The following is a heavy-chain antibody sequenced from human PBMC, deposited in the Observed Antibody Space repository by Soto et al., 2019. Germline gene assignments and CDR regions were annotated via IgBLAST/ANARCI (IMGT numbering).Heavy chain of an antibody. V-gene: IGHV3-21*01. CDR3: ARDRGSGWPDYYYYGMDV. CDR1: GFTFSSYS. Sequence: EVQLVESGGGLVKPGGSLRLSCAASGFTFSSYSMNWVRQAPGKGLELVSSISSSSSYIYYADSVKGRFTISRDNAKNSLYLQMNSLRAEDTAVYYCARDRGSGWPDYYYYGMDVWGQGTTVTVSS. J-gene: IGHJ6*02. CDR2: ISSSSSYI. D-gene: IGHD6-19*01.